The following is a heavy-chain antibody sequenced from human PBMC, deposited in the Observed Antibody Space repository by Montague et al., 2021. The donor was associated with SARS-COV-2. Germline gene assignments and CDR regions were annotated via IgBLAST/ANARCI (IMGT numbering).Heavy chain of an antibody. Sequence: SLRLSCAASGFTFSTYAMHWVRQAPGKGLEWVAVISSDGNDKYYADSVKGRFTISRDNSKNTLFLQKDNLRTEDTAVYYCARGDQHPNYYFYYFMDVRGKGTTVTVSS. CDR2: ISSDGNDK. V-gene: IGHV3-30-3*01. CDR3: ARGDQHPNYYFYYFMDV. CDR1: GFTFSTYA. D-gene: IGHD3-16*01. J-gene: IGHJ6*03.